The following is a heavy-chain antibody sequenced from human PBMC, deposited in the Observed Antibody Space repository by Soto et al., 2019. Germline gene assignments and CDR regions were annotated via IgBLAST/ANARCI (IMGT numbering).Heavy chain of an antibody. CDR2: FDPEDGET. J-gene: IGHJ4*02. V-gene: IGHV1-24*01. Sequence: ASVKVSCKVSGYTLTELFMHWVRQAPGKGLEWMGGFDPEDGETIYAQKFQGRVTMTEDTSTDTAYMELSSLRSEDTAVYYCATDPYGGNTFDYWGQGTLVTVSS. CDR3: ATDPYGGNTFDY. D-gene: IGHD4-17*01. CDR1: GYTLTELF.